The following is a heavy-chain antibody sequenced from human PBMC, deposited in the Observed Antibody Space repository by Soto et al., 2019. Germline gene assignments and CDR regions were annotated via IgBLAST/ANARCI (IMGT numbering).Heavy chain of an antibody. CDR2: MSYSGST. D-gene: IGHD3-3*01. CDR1: GGSISSGGYH. CDR3: ARFLQPHFDY. V-gene: IGHV4-31*03. Sequence: QVHLQESGPGLVKPSQTLSLTCTVSGGSISSGGYHWTWIRQHPGKGLEWIGYMSYSGSTSYNLSLKSRVTISVDTSKRQFSLKLSSVTAADTAVYYCARFLQPHFDYWGQGTLVTVSS. J-gene: IGHJ4*02.